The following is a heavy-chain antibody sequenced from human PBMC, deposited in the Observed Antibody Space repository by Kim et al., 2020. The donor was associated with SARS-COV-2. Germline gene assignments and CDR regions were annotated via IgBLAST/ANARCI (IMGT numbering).Heavy chain of an antibody. CDR3: ARDLVLGGDEAHFDY. Sequence: GGSLRLSCAASGFTFSSYSMNWVRQAPGKGLEWVSSISSSSSYIYYADSVKGRFTISRDNAKNSLYLQMNSLRAEDTAVYYCARDLVLGGDEAHFDYWGQGTLVTVSS. D-gene: IGHD2-21*01. CDR2: ISSSSSYI. CDR1: GFTFSSYS. V-gene: IGHV3-21*01. J-gene: IGHJ4*02.